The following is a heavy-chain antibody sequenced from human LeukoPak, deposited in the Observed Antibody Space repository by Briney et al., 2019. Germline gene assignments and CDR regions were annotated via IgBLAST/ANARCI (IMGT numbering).Heavy chain of an antibody. J-gene: IGHJ5*02. CDR2: IYYSGST. D-gene: IGHD2-15*01. CDR3: ARERSGDCSGGSCSGNWFDP. V-gene: IGHV4-39*07. Sequence: SETLSLTCTVSGGSISSSSYYWVWIRQPPGKGLEWIGSIYYSGSTYYNPSLKSRVTISVDTSKNQFSLKLSSVTAADTAVYYCARERSGDCSGGSCSGNWFDPWGQGTLVTVSS. CDR1: GGSISSSSYY.